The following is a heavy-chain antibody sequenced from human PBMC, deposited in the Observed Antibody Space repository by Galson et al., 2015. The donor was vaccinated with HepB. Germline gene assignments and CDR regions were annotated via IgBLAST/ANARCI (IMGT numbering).Heavy chain of an antibody. CDR3: ARDRGMGQRQRVGRWLDY. V-gene: IGHV3-33*08. CDR1: GFSFSAYD. D-gene: IGHD2-15*01. J-gene: IGHJ4*02. Sequence: SLRLSCAASGFSFSAYDMHWVRQAPGKGLEWVAVIYYDGSNKFYGDSVKGRFTISRDNAKNILYVEMNSLRVEDTAVYYCARDRGMGQRQRVGRWLDYWGQGTLVTVSS. CDR2: IYYDGSNK.